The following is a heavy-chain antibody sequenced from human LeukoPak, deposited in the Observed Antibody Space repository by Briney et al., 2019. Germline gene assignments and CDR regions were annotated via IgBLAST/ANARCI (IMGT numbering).Heavy chain of an antibody. V-gene: IGHV1-69*13. CDR3: AREPRVGESTSNF. Sequence: SVKVSCQASGGTFSSFAIGWVRQAPGQGLEWMGGIIPTSSVPNYAQKFRDRLTISADESARTAYLELSSLTSDDTAVYYCAREPRVGESTSNFWGQGTLVTVSS. J-gene: IGHJ4*02. D-gene: IGHD3-16*01. CDR2: IIPTSSVP. CDR1: GGTFSSFA.